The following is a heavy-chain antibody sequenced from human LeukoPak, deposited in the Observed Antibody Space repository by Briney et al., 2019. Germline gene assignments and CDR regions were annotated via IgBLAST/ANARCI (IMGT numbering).Heavy chain of an antibody. D-gene: IGHD6-13*01. CDR3: ARDNGSSWDIDY. V-gene: IGHV4-61*02. Sequence: SETLSLTCTVSGGSISSGSYYWSWIRQPAGKGLEWIGRIYTSGSTNYNPSLKSRVTISVDTSKNQFSLKLSSVTAADTAVYYCARDNGSSWDIDYWGQGTLVTVSS. CDR1: GGSISSGSYY. CDR2: IYTSGST. J-gene: IGHJ4*02.